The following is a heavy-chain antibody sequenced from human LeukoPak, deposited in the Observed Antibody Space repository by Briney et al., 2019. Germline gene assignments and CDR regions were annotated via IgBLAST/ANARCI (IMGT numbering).Heavy chain of an antibody. CDR2: IGYNTGVI. CDR1: GFNFNDFA. Sequence: PGRSLRLSCAASGFNFNDFAMHWVRQAPGEGLEWVSGIGYNTGVIDYADSVKGRFTISRDNAKNSLYLQMNSLRTEDTAFYYCVKSIDRTKAPAWGYYFDRWGQGTLVTVSS. CDR3: VKSIDRTKAPAWGYYFDR. J-gene: IGHJ4*02. D-gene: IGHD1-14*01. V-gene: IGHV3-9*01.